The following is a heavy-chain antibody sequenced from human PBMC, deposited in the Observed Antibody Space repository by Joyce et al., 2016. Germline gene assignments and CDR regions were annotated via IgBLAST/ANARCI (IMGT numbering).Heavy chain of an antibody. Sequence: QVKLVDSGGGVVQPGRSLRLSCVASGFTFSNYGMHWVRQAPGKGLEWVAVISYDGSNKYYSDSVKGRFTISRDNSRNTVYLQMNSLRPEDTAVYYCAKDCHYSSGYYEGFDYWGQGTLVTVSS. CDR3: AKDCHYSSGYYEGFDY. J-gene: IGHJ4*02. V-gene: IGHV3-30*18. D-gene: IGHD3-22*01. CDR1: GFTFSNYG. CDR2: ISYDGSNK.